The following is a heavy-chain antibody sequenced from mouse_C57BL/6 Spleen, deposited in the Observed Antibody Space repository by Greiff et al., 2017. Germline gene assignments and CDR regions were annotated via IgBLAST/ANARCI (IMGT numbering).Heavy chain of an antibody. CDR3: ALTGHWYFDV. D-gene: IGHD4-1*01. CDR2: INPGSGGT. Sequence: VKLMESGAELVRPGTSVKVSCKASGYAFTNYLLEWVKQRPGQGLEWIGVINPGSGGTNYNEKFKGKATLTADKYSRTAYMQRSSLTSEDSAVYCCALTGHWYFDVWGTGTTVTVSS. V-gene: IGHV1-54*01. CDR1: GYAFTNYL. J-gene: IGHJ1*03.